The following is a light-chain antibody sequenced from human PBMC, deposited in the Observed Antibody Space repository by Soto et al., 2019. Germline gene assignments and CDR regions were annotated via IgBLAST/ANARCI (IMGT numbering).Light chain of an antibody. J-gene: IGKJ1*01. CDR2: DAY. Sequence: EIVFAQSPATLSLSPVEGATLSCRASQSVSTYLAWYQQEPGQPPRLLLYDAYIRASGIPARFRGSGSGADFTLPLRSVAPEDFAVYYCLQRSEWWTFGQGNQV. V-gene: IGKV3-11*01. CDR3: LQRSEWWT. CDR1: QSVSTY.